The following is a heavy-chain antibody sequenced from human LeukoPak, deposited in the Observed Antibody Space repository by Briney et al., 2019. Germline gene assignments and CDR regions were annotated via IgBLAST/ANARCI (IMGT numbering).Heavy chain of an antibody. V-gene: IGHV4-4*02. CDR2: IYHSGST. CDR3: ARADYDFWSGYFGGLDY. D-gene: IGHD3-3*01. J-gene: IGHJ4*02. Sequence: PSETLSLTCAVSGGSISSSNWWSWVRQPPGKGLEWIGEIYHSGSTNYNPSLKSRVTISVDKSKNQFSLKLSSVTAADTAVYYCARADYDFWSGYFGGLDYWGQGTLVTVSS. CDR1: GGSISSSNW.